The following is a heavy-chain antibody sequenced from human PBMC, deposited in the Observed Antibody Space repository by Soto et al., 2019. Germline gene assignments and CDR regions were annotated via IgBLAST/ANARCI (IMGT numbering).Heavy chain of an antibody. J-gene: IGHJ4*02. D-gene: IGHD1-7*01. Sequence: GGSLRLSCQASGFNFDNYGMHWVRQAPGKGLEWVAVITYDGSFQYYADSVKGRFTISRDNSKNTLSLHLSTLKPEDTAVYHCAKDRVGGTFYTPLAFWGQGTLVTV. CDR1: GFNFDNYG. V-gene: IGHV3-30*18. CDR2: ITYDGSFQ. CDR3: AKDRVGGTFYTPLAF.